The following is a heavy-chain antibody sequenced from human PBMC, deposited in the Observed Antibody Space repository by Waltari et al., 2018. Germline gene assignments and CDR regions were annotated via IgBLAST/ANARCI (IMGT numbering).Heavy chain of an antibody. J-gene: IGHJ4*02. Sequence: QVQLVESGGGVVQPGRSLRLSCAASGFTFSSYGMHWVRQAPGKGLEWVSVIWYDGSNKYYADSVKGRVTISRDNSKNTLYLQMNSLRAEDTAVYYCAKDTLTSGSYPDYWGQGTLVTVSS. CDR3: AKDTLTSGSYPDY. V-gene: IGHV3-33*06. CDR2: IWYDGSNK. D-gene: IGHD1-26*01. CDR1: GFTFSSYG.